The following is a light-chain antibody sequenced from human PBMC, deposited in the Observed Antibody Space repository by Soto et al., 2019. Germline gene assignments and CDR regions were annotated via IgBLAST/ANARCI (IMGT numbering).Light chain of an antibody. CDR3: QSYDSSLSGVV. Sequence: QSVLTQPPSVSGAPGQRVTISCTGSSSNIGAGYDVHWYQQLPGTAPKLLIYGNSNRPSGVPDRFSGSKSGTSASLAITGIKAEDEAYSYCQSYDSSLSGVVFGGGTKLTVL. CDR1: SSNIGAGYD. CDR2: GNS. V-gene: IGLV1-40*01. J-gene: IGLJ2*01.